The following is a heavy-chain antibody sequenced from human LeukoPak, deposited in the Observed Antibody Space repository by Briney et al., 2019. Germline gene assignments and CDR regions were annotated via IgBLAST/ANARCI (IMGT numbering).Heavy chain of an antibody. CDR3: ARKSVAATPRDIVYQYSYMDV. CDR2: TSTNTGNP. Sequence: ASVKVSCKASGYTFTNYAMNWVRQAPGQGLEWMGWTSTNTGNPTYAQGFTGRFVFSLDTSVSTAYLQISSLKAEDTAVYYCARKSVAATPRDIVYQYSYMDVWGKGTTVTVSS. V-gene: IGHV7-4-1*02. CDR1: GYTFTNYA. J-gene: IGHJ6*03. D-gene: IGHD2-15*01.